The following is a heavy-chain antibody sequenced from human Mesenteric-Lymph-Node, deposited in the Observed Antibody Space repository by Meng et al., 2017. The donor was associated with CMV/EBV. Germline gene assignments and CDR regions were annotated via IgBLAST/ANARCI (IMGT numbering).Heavy chain of an antibody. Sequence: ASVKVSCKASGCTFTGYYIYWVRQAPGQGFEWMGWINPNTGGTEYAQKFQGRVTMTRDTSTTTVYMELSSLRSDDTAVYYCARDSAGGPNWFDPWGQGTLVTVSS. CDR2: INPNTGGT. CDR3: ARDSAGGPNWFDP. J-gene: IGHJ5*02. D-gene: IGHD3-10*01. CDR1: GCTFTGYY. V-gene: IGHV1-2*02.